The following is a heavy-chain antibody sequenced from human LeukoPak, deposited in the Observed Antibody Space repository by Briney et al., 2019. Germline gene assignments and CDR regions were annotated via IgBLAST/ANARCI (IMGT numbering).Heavy chain of an antibody. CDR2: IRFDGDDE. CDR3: TGGGGYCSGGRCYGHYSMDV. D-gene: IGHD2-15*01. Sequence: PGGSLRLSCAASGFTFSSYGMHWVRQAPGKGLEWVAYIRFDGDDEHYLDSVKGRFSISRDSPSNTWYLQMNGLRPENTAVYYYTGGGGYCSGGRCYGHYSMDVWGQGTTVTVSS. J-gene: IGHJ6*02. CDR1: GFTFSSYG. V-gene: IGHV3-30*02.